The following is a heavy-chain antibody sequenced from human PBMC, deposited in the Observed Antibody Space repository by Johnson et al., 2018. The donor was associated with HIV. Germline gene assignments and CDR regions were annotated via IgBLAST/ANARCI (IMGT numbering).Heavy chain of an antibody. CDR2: ISYDGSNK. J-gene: IGHJ3*01. Sequence: QVQLVESGGGVVQPGQSLRLSCAASGLTFSSYGMHWVRQAPGKGLVWVALISYDGSNKYYADSVKGRFTTSRDNANNSLYLQMNGLRDEDTALYYCARGLRDSSGHPFAFDFWGHGTMVTVSS. D-gene: IGHD3-22*01. CDR3: ARGLRDSSGHPFAFDF. CDR1: GLTFSSYG. V-gene: IGHV3-30*03.